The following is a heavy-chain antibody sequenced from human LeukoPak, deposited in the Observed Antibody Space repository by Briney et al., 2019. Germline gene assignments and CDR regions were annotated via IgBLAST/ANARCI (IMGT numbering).Heavy chain of an antibody. J-gene: IGHJ6*02. D-gene: IGHD6-13*01. Sequence: GGSLRLSCAASGFTFSSYSMNWVRQAPGKGLEWVSSISSSSSYIYYADSVKGRFTISRDNAKNSLYLQMSSLRAEDTAVYYCARVHSQANYYYGMDVWGQGTTVTVSS. CDR2: ISSSSSYI. V-gene: IGHV3-21*01. CDR3: ARVHSQANYYYGMDV. CDR1: GFTFSSYS.